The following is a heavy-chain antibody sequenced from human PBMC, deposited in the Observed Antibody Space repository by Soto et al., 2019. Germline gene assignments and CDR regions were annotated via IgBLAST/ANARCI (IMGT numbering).Heavy chain of an antibody. J-gene: IGHJ4*02. Sequence: RQPAGKGLEWIGRIYTSGSTNYNPSLKSRVTMSVDTSKNQFSLKLSSVTAADTAVYYCARDRAGQGEDYWGQGTLVTVSS. D-gene: IGHD2-21*01. CDR3: ARDRAGQGEDY. CDR2: IYTSGST. V-gene: IGHV4-4*07.